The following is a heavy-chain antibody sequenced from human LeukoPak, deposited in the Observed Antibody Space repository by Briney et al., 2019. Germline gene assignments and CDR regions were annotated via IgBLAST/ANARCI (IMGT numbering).Heavy chain of an antibody. CDR3: AKVAKRGVRGVIPPPDY. CDR1: GFTFSSYA. D-gene: IGHD3-10*01. V-gene: IGHV3-23*01. Sequence: PGGSLRLSCAASGFTFSSYAMSWVRQAPGKGLEWVSAISGSGGSTYYADSVKGRFTISRDNSKNTLYLQMNSLRAEDTAVYYCAKVAKRGVRGVIPPPDYWGQGTLVTVSS. J-gene: IGHJ4*02. CDR2: ISGSGGST.